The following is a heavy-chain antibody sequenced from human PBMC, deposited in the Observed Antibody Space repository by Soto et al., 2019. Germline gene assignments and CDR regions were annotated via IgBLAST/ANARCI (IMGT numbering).Heavy chain of an antibody. V-gene: IGHV3-33*01. CDR3: ARYNTGHSDY. Sequence: QGQLVESGGGVVQPGRSLRLSCAASGFTFSSYGMHWVRQAPGKGLEWVAVIWYHGNSMYYADSVKGRFTISRDNSKNTLYLQMNNLRAEDTAVYYCARYNTGHSDYWGQGILVTVSS. CDR2: IWYHGNSM. D-gene: IGHD1-20*01. CDR1: GFTFSSYG. J-gene: IGHJ4*02.